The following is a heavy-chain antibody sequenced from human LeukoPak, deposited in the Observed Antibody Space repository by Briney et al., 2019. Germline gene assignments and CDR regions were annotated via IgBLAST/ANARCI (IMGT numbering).Heavy chain of an antibody. CDR2: IYYTGTT. V-gene: IGHV4-39*01. Sequence: WIRQPPXKGLEWIGGIYYTGTTYYSPSLNSRITISMDTSKNQFSLRLASVTAADTALYYCARRAVVPAAVSYFDNWGQGTLVTVSS. D-gene: IGHD2-2*01. CDR3: ARRAVVPAAVSYFDN. J-gene: IGHJ4*02.